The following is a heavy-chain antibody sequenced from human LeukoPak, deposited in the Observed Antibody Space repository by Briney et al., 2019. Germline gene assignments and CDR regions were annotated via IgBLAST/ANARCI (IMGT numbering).Heavy chain of an antibody. J-gene: IGHJ4*02. Sequence: GGSLRLSCAASGFTFSGYAMSWVRQAPGKGLEWVSAISGSGGSTYYADSVKGRFTNSRDNSKNTLYLQMNSLRAEDTAVYYCAKALRGLDGSSRPSFFDYWGQGTLVTVSS. CDR1: GFTFSGYA. CDR2: ISGSGGST. D-gene: IGHD1-26*01. V-gene: IGHV3-23*01. CDR3: AKALRGLDGSSRPSFFDY.